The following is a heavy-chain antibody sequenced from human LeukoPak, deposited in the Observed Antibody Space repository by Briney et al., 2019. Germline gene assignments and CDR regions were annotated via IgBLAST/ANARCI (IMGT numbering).Heavy chain of an antibody. D-gene: IGHD1-7*01. V-gene: IGHV3-30*02. Sequence: GGYLRLSCAASGFTFSTSVMTWVRQAPGKGLEWVAFIQDDGSKKYYADSLRGRFTVSRDNSKNTLYLQMDSLTPEDTAVYYCAKVRKTTGGYWGQGTLVTVSS. J-gene: IGHJ4*02. CDR1: GFTFSTSV. CDR3: AKVRKTTGGY. CDR2: IQDDGSKK.